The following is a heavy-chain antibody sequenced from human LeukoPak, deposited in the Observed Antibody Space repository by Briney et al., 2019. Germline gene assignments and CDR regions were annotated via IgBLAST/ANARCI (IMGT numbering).Heavy chain of an antibody. CDR3: ARQVNDSSGYYDDYYGMDV. CDR1: GGSVISGSSY. V-gene: IGHV4-61*01. D-gene: IGHD3-22*01. Sequence: SETLSLTCTVSGGSVISGSSYWGWIRQPPGKGLEWIGYIYYSGSTNYNPSLKSRVTISVDTSKNQFSLKLSSVTAADTAVYYCARQVNDSSGYYDDYYGMDVWGQGTTVTVSS. J-gene: IGHJ6*02. CDR2: IYYSGST.